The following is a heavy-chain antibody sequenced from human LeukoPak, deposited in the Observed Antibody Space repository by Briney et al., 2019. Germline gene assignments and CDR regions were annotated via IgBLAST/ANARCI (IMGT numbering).Heavy chain of an antibody. J-gene: IGHJ2*01. CDR1: GFNLDDYA. Sequence: GGSLRLSCAVSGFNLDDYAMHWVRQAPGRGLEWVSGINWKTGNGIYADSVKGRFTISRDNAKNSLYLQMSSLRAEDTALYYCTRRAARWQFDLWGRGTLLTVSS. V-gene: IGHV3-9*01. D-gene: IGHD5-24*01. CDR3: TRRAARWQFDL. CDR2: INWKTGNG.